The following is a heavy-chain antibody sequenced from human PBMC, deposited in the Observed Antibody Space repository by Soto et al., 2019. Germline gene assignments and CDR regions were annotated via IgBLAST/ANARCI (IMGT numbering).Heavy chain of an antibody. CDR2: MNPNSGDT. CDR3: ARGGYCDSSSCLDHYYKGMDV. CDR1: GYTFTSYD. J-gene: IGHJ6*02. Sequence: ASVKVSCKASGYTFTSYDINWVRQATGQGLEWMGWMNPNSGDTGYAQKFQGRVTMTRNTSLRTAYMELSSLRSEDTAVYYCARGGYCDSSSCLDHYYKGMDVWGQGTTVTVS. D-gene: IGHD2-2*01. V-gene: IGHV1-8*01.